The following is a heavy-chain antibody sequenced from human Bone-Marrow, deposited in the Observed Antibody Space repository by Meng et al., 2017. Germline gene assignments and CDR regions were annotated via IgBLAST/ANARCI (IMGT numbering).Heavy chain of an antibody. Sequence: VQLVQSGGGLGQPGGSLRLSCAASGFTFSSYAMHWVRQAPGKGLEWVAVISYDGSNKYYADSVKGRFTISRDNSKNTLYLQMNSLRAEDTAVYYCARVHFDYWGQGTLVTVSS. CDR3: ARVHFDY. CDR2: ISYDGSNK. J-gene: IGHJ4*02. CDR1: GFTFSSYA. V-gene: IGHV3-30*01.